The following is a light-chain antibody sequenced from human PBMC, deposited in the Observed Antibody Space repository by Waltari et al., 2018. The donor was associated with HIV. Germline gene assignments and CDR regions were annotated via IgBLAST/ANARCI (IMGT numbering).Light chain of an antibody. CDR3: ASWDDSLSGWV. V-gene: IGLV1-47*01. J-gene: IGLJ3*02. CDR1: SSNIGGNY. CDR2: RNN. Sequence: QSVLTQPPSASGTPGQTVTISCSGSSSNIGGNYVYWYQRLPGTAPKLLIYRNNQRPTGVPDRFSGSTSGTSASLAISGLRSEDEADYYCASWDDSLSGWVFGGGTKVTVL.